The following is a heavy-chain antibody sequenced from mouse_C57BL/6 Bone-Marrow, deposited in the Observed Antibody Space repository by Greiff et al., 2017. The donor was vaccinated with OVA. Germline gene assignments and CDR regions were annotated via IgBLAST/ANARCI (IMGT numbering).Heavy chain of an antibody. CDR2: IYPGGGYT. Sequence: VQRVESGAELVRPGTSVKMSCKASGYTFTNYWIGWAKQRPGHGLEWIGDIYPGGGYTNYNEKFKGKATLTADESSSTAYMQFSSLTSEDSAIYYCARHVDYYAMDYWGQGTSVTVSS. J-gene: IGHJ4*01. CDR3: ARHVDYYAMDY. V-gene: IGHV1-63*01. CDR1: GYTFTNYW.